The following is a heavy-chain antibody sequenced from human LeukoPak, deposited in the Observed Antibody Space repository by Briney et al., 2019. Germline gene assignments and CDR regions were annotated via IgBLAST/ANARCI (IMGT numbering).Heavy chain of an antibody. J-gene: IGHJ3*02. CDR2: IYPGDSDT. CDR1: GYSFTSYC. Sequence: GESLQISCKGSGYSFTSYCIGWVRQMPGKGLEWMGIIYPGDSDTRYSPSFQGQVTISADKSISTAYLQWSSLKASDTAMYYCARLSVGYYDSSGYRTYDAFDIWGQGTMVTVSS. CDR3: ARLSVGYYDSSGYRTYDAFDI. V-gene: IGHV5-51*01. D-gene: IGHD3-22*01.